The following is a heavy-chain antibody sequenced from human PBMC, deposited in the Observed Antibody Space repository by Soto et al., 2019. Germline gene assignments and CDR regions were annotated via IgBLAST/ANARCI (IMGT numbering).Heavy chain of an antibody. Sequence: QVQLVQSGAEVKKPGASVKVSCTTSGYTFTTYDINWVRQATGQGFEWLGWMNPNSGSTLYAQKFQGRVSMTSDTSKNTAYMELSSLRFEDTAVYYCVRNINGFDPWGQGTLVTVSS. J-gene: IGHJ5*02. CDR1: GYTFTTYD. CDR3: VRNINGFDP. V-gene: IGHV1-8*02. CDR2: MNPNSGST.